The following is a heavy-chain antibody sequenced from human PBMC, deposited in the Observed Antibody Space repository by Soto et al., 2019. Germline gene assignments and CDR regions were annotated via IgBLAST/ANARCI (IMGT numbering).Heavy chain of an antibody. D-gene: IGHD3-10*01. J-gene: IGHJ4*02. CDR1: VHSISSGFYY. CDR2: IYWDDDK. V-gene: IGHV2-5*02. Sequence: TLSLTCAVSVHSISSGFYYWGWIRQPPGRALEWLALIYWDDDKRYNPSLESRLTINRDTSKNQVVLTMTNMDPVDSGTSFCAHTTGAAIVRGNIISLGWMDSWGQGALVTVSS. CDR3: AHTTGAAIVRGNIISLGWMDS.